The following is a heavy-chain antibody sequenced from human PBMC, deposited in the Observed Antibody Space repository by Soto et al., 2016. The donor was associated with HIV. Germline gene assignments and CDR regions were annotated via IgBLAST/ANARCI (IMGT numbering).Heavy chain of an antibody. CDR3: ASATEFYYDYVWGIYLNY. D-gene: IGHD3-16*01. CDR1: GGSISSSSYY. V-gene: IGHV4-39*01. CDR2: IYYTGST. J-gene: IGHJ4*02. Sequence: QLQLQESGPGLVKPSETLSLTCTVSGGSISSSSYYWGWIRQPPGKGLEWIGSIYYTGSTYYNPSLKSRVTISVDTSKNQFSLKLSSVTAADTAVYYXASATEFYYDYVWGIYLNYWGQGTLVTVSS.